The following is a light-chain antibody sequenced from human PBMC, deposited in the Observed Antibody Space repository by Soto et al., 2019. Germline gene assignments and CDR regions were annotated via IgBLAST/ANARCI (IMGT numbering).Light chain of an antibody. CDR3: QQYYSSLYT. J-gene: IGKJ3*01. CDR2: AAS. CDR1: QTIIRY. V-gene: IGKV1-39*01. Sequence: DIQMTQSPSSLSSSVGDRVTITCRASQTIIRYLNWYQQKPGRAPNLLIYAASRLISGVPSRFSGSGSGTEFTLTSSRLQPEDFAAYYCQQYYSSLYTFGPGTKVEIK.